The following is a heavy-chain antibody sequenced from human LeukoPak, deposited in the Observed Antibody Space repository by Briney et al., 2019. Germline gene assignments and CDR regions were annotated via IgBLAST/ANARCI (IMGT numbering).Heavy chain of an antibody. V-gene: IGHV3-30*03. D-gene: IGHD2-15*01. CDR1: GFTFSSYG. CDR2: ISNDGSYQ. CDR3: EGYCSGGCSRSFDY. Sequence: QPGRSLRLSCAASGFTFSSYGMHWVRQAPGKGLEWVALISNDGSYQYYADSVKGRFTISRDNSKNTLYLQMNSLRPEDMAVYYCEGYCSGGCSRSFDYWGQGTLVTVSS. J-gene: IGHJ4*02.